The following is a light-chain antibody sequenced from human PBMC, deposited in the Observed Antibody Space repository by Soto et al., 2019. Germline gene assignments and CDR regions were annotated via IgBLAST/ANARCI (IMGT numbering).Light chain of an antibody. Sequence: QSALTQPPSASGSPGQSVTISCTGTSGDVGGYNYVSWYQQHPGKAPTLMIFEVSERPSGVPDRFSASKSGNTASLTVSGLQAEDEADYYCSSYAGSNNYVFGTGTKLTVL. CDR3: SSYAGSNNYV. V-gene: IGLV2-8*01. CDR1: SGDVGGYNY. J-gene: IGLJ1*01. CDR2: EVS.